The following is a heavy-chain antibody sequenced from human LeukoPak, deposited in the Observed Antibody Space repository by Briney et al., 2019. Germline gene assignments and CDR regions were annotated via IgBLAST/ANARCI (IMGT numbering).Heavy chain of an antibody. CDR1: GYTFTGYY. V-gene: IGHV1-2*02. J-gene: IGHJ4*02. CDR3: ARDLLPDYGEHIADY. CDR2: INPNSGGT. D-gene: IGHD4-17*01. Sequence: GASVKVSCKASGYTFTGYYMHWVRQAPGQGLEWMGWINPNSGGTNYAQKFQGRVTMTRDTSISTAYMELSRLRSDDTAVYYCARDLLPDYGEHIADYWGQGTLVTVSS.